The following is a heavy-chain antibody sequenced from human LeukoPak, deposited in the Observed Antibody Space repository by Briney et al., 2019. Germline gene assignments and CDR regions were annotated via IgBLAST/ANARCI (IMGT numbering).Heavy chain of an antibody. CDR2: INPNSGGT. V-gene: IGHV1-2*02. Sequence: ASVKVSCKASGYTFTGYHMHWVRQAPGQGLEWMGWINPNSGGTNYAQKFQGRVTMTRDTSISTAYMELSRLRSDDTAVYYCARDGGELTWSDIVVVPAVDYWGQGTLVTVSS. D-gene: IGHD2-2*01. CDR1: GYTFTGYH. J-gene: IGHJ4*02. CDR3: ARDGGELTWSDIVVVPAVDY.